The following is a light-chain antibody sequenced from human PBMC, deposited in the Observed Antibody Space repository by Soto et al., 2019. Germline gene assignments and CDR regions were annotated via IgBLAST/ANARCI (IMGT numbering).Light chain of an antibody. V-gene: IGKV1-33*01. CDR2: DAS. CDR1: QDISNY. J-gene: IGKJ4*01. Sequence: DIQMTQSPSSLSASVGDRVTITCQASQDISNYLNWYQQKPGKAPKLLIYDASNLETGVPSRFSGSGSGTDFTFTISSLQPEDIATYSCQQSYSAPLTFGGGTKVDIK. CDR3: QQSYSAPLT.